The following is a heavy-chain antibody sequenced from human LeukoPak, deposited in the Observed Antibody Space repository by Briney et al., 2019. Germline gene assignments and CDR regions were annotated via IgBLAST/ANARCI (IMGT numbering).Heavy chain of an antibody. V-gene: IGHV4-59*01. CDR1: GGSFSNYY. CDR2: IFYSGST. CDR3: ASTSSSSWYFSDY. J-gene: IGHJ4*02. Sequence: SETLSLTCTVSGGSFSNYYWSWIRQSPGKGLEWIGYIFYSGSTNYNPSLKSRVTMSLDTSKNQFSLKLRSVTAADTAIYYCASTSSSSWYFSDYWGQGTLVTVSS. D-gene: IGHD6-13*01.